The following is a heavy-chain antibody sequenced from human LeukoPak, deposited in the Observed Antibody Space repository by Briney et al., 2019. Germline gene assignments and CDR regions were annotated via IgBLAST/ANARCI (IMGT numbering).Heavy chain of an antibody. D-gene: IGHD4-17*01. CDR2: ISGSGGST. J-gene: IGHJ4*02. CDR1: GFTFSSYA. CDR3: AKDVYQSYGDRRGGY. Sequence: GGSLRLSCAASGFTFSSYAMSWIRQAPGKGLEWVSAISGSGGSTYYADSVKGRFTISRDNSKNALYLQMNSLRAEDTAVYYCAKDVYQSYGDRRGGYWGQGTLVTVSS. V-gene: IGHV3-23*01.